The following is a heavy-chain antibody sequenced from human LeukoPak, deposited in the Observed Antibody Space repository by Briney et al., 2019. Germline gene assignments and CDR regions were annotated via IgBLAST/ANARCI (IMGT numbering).Heavy chain of an antibody. J-gene: IGHJ2*01. CDR2: IYYSGST. D-gene: IGHD2-15*01. CDR3: ARRSGGSYGWYFDL. Sequence: SETLSLTCTLSGGSISSSSYYWGWIRPPPGKGLEWFGSIYYSGSTYYNTSLKSRVTISIDTSKNQFSLRLSSVTAADTAVYYCARRSGGSYGWYFDLWGRGTLVTVSS. V-gene: IGHV4-39*01. CDR1: GGSISSSSYY.